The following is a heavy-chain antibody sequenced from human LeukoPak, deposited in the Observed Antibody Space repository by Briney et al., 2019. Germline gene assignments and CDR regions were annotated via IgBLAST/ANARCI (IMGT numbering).Heavy chain of an antibody. J-gene: IGHJ5*02. V-gene: IGHV3-21*01. CDR1: GLTFGIYS. CDR3: ARGKAKFDP. Sequence: GGSLTLSCAASGLTFGIYSMNWVRQAPGKGLEWVSSIISSSSYIYYADSVKGRFTISRDNAKNSLYLQMNSLRAEDTAVYYCARGKAKFDPWGQGTLVTASS. CDR2: IISSSSYI.